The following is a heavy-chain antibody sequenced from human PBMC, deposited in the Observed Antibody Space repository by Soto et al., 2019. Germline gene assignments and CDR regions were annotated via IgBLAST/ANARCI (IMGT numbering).Heavy chain of an antibody. D-gene: IGHD5-12*01. V-gene: IGHV4-39*01. CDR1: GGSISSSSYY. CDR3: PRRGRDGYPDY. Sequence: SETLSLTCTVSGGSISSSSYYWGWIRQSPGKGLEWIGSIHYSGNTYYNPSLKSRVTVSVDTSKNQFSLKLSSVTAADTAVYYCPRRGRDGYPDYWGQGTLVTVSS. CDR2: IHYSGNT. J-gene: IGHJ4*02.